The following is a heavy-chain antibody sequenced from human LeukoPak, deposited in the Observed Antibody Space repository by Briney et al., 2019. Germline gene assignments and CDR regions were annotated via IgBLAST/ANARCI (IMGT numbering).Heavy chain of an antibody. V-gene: IGHV3-7*01. D-gene: IGHD3-10*01. CDR1: GFTFSSYW. CDR2: IKEDGSEK. Sequence: GGSLRLSCAASGFTFSSYWMTWVRQAPGKGLEWVANIKEDGSEKYYVDSVKGRFTISRDNAKNSLYLQMNSLRAEDTALYYCARMGSYSPDLIDYMDVWGKGTTVTVSS. CDR3: ARMGSYSPDLIDYMDV. J-gene: IGHJ6*03.